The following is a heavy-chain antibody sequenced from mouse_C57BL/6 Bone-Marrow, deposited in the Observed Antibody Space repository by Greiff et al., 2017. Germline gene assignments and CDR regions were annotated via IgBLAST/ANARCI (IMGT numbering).Heavy chain of an antibody. CDR3: TRPPYYSAWFAY. V-gene: IGHV6-6*01. Sequence: EVKVVESGGGLVQPGGSMKLSCAASGFTFSDTWMDWVRQSPEKGLEWVAEIRNKANNHATYYAESVKGRFTISRDDSKSSVYLQMNSLRAEDTGIYYCTRPPYYSAWFAYWGQGTLVTVSA. D-gene: IGHD2-12*01. J-gene: IGHJ3*01. CDR2: IRNKANNHAT. CDR1: GFTFSDTW.